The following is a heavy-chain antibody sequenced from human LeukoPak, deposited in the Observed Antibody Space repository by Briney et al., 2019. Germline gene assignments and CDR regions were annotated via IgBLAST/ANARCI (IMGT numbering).Heavy chain of an antibody. V-gene: IGHV3-74*01. CDR3: ARDQRGATPSGWFDP. CDR1: GFTFSSYW. Sequence: GGSLRLSCAASGFTFSSYWMHWVRQAPGKGLVWVSRINSDGSSTSYADSVKGRFTISRDNAKNTLYLQMNSLRAEDTAVYYCARDQRGATPSGWFDPWGQGTLVTVSS. D-gene: IGHD1-26*01. CDR2: INSDGSST. J-gene: IGHJ5*02.